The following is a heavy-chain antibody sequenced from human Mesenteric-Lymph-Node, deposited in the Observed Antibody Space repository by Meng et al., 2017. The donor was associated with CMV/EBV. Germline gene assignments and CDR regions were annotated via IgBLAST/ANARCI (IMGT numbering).Heavy chain of an antibody. CDR3: AGLKGFEWERKCHCFDP. CDR1: GFTFRDYP. V-gene: IGHV3-21*01. Sequence: GGFLRLSFAAFGFTFRDYPMNWVRQAPGKGLEWVSSIGATINYMYYADSVRGRFTIYRDNAKNSVYLQMNNLRAEDTAVYYCAGLKGFEWERKCHCFDPWGQGTLVTVSS. CDR2: IGATINYM. D-gene: IGHD1-26*01. J-gene: IGHJ5*02.